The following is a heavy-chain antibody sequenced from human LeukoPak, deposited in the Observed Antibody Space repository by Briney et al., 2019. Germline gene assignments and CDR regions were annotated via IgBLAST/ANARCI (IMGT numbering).Heavy chain of an antibody. CDR2: IYPGDSDT. CDR1: GYSFTSYW. J-gene: IGHJ3*02. Sequence: GESLKISCKGSGYSFTSYWIGWVRQMPGKGLEWMGIIYPGDSDTRYSPSFQGQVTISADKSISTAYLQWSSLKASDTAMYYCARGDYYGSGSYYNLDAFDIWGQGTMVTVSS. D-gene: IGHD3-10*01. CDR3: ARGDYYGSGSYYNLDAFDI. V-gene: IGHV5-51*01.